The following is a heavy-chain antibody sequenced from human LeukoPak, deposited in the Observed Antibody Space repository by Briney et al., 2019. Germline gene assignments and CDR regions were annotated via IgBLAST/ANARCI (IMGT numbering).Heavy chain of an antibody. D-gene: IGHD6-6*01. CDR3: AKRRYSSSSWDYFDY. Sequence: GRSLRLSCAASGFTFSSYGMHWVRQAPGPGLEWVAVISYDGSNKYYADSVKGRFTISRDNSKNTLYLQMNSLRAEDTAVYYCAKRRYSSSSWDYFDYWGQGTLVTVSS. CDR1: GFTFSSYG. CDR2: ISYDGSNK. V-gene: IGHV3-30*18. J-gene: IGHJ4*02.